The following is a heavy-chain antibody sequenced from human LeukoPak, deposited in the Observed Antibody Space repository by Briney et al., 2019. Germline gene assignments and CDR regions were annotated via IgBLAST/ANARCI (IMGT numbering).Heavy chain of an antibody. CDR1: GFTFSSYW. D-gene: IGHD2-2*01. CDR2: ISSSSSTK. Sequence: GGSLRLSCAASGFTFSSYWMSWVRQAPGKGLEWVSYISSSSSTKYYADSVKGRFTISRDNAKNSLYLQMNSLRAEDTAVYYCARLTLGCSSTSCYAWGQGTLVTVSS. V-gene: IGHV3-48*01. J-gene: IGHJ5*02. CDR3: ARLTLGCSSTSCYA.